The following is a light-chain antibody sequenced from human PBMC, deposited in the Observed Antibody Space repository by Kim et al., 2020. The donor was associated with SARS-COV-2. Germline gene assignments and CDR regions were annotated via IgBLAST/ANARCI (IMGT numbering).Light chain of an antibody. J-gene: IGKJ2*01. CDR2: GAS. CDR3: QQYGGSPLYT. CDR1: QSVSSTY. V-gene: IGKV3-20*01. Sequence: SPGERATLPCRASQSVSSTYLAWYQQKPGQAPRLLIYGASSRATGIPDRFSGSGSGTDSTLTISRLEPEDFAVYYCQQYGGSPLYTFGQGTKLEI.